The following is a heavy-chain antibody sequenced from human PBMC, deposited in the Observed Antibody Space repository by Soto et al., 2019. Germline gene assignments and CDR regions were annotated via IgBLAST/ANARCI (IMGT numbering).Heavy chain of an antibody. CDR3: ARGVSTPVRAFDY. Sequence: RASVKVSCKASGGTFSSYAISWVRQAPGQGLEWMGGIIPIFGTANYAQKFQGRVTITADKSTSTAYMELSSLRSEDTAVYYCARGVSTPVRAFDYWGQGTLVTVSS. CDR1: GGTFSSYA. D-gene: IGHD3-3*01. J-gene: IGHJ4*02. CDR2: IIPIFGTA. V-gene: IGHV1-69*06.